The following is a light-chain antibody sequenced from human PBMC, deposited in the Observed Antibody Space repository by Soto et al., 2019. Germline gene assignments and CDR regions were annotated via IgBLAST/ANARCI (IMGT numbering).Light chain of an antibody. CDR3: SAYEGSGTYVV. J-gene: IGLJ2*01. Sequence: QSSLTQPASVSGSPGQSLTISCTGTSSVVGTYNLVSWDQQHPGNAPKLLIYEGNKRPPGVSNRVSGSKPGNTASRTISGLQAEDEGDNYCSAYEGSGTYVVFGGGTKQTVL. CDR1: SSVVGTYNL. V-gene: IGLV2-23*01. CDR2: EGN.